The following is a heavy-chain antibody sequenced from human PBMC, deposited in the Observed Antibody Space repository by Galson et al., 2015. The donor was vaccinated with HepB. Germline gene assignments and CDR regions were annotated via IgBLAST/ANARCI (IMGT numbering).Heavy chain of an antibody. J-gene: IGHJ5*01. Sequence: SLRLSCAASGFTFNNYAMHWVRQAPGKGLEWMAVISFYADSVKGRFTVSRDNSNNMLYLQMNSLRAEDAGLYFCAKGYGLFDSWGQGILVTVSS. D-gene: IGHD5-18*01. V-gene: IGHV3-30*04. CDR2: IS. CDR1: GFTFNNYA. CDR3: AKGYGLFDS.